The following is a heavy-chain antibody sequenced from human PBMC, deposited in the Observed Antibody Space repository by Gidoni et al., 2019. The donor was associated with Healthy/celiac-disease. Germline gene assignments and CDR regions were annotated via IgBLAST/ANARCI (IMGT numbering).Heavy chain of an antibody. CDR3: AGPWGYGRIVFDY. CDR1: GGSFSGYY. D-gene: IGHD5-12*01. Sequence: VQLQQWGAGLVKPSETLSPTCAVYGGSFSGYYWSWHRQPPGKGLEWIGEINHSGSTNYNPSLKSRFTISVDTSKNQFSLKLSSVTAADTAVYYCAGPWGYGRIVFDYWGQGTLVTVSS. V-gene: IGHV4-34*01. CDR2: INHSGST. J-gene: IGHJ4*02.